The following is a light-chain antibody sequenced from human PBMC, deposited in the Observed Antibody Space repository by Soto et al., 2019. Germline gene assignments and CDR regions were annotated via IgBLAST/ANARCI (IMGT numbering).Light chain of an antibody. CDR1: QNINSY. CDR3: QQYGSSPLT. CDR2: AAF. J-gene: IGKJ4*01. V-gene: IGKV1-39*01. Sequence: DIQMTQSPPSLSASVGDRVTLTCRASQNINSYLNWYQHKPGKAPKLLIYAAFSLQAGVPSRFSGSGSGTDFTLTISRLEPEEFAVYYCQQYGSSPLTVGGGTKADIK.